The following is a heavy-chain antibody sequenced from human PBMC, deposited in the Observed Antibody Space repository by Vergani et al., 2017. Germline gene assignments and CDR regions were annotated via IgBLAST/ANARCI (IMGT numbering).Heavy chain of an antibody. Sequence: QVQLVQSGAEVKKPGCSVKVSWKASGGTFSSYAISWVRQAPGQGLEWMGGIIPIFGTANYAQKFQGRVTITADEATSTAYMELSSLRSEDTAVYYCVLGSQERWCPYNWFDPWGQGTLVTVSS. D-gene: IGHD2-15*01. V-gene: IGHV1-69*01. CDR2: IIPIFGTA. J-gene: IGHJ5*02. CDR1: GGTFSSYA. CDR3: VLGSQERWCPYNWFDP.